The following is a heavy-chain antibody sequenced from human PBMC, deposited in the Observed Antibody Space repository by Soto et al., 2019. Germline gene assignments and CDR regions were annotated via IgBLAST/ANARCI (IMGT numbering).Heavy chain of an antibody. J-gene: IGHJ4*02. CDR2: ISYDGSNK. V-gene: IGHV3-30-3*01. CDR3: ARGRLAAGGYFDY. Sequence: QVQLVESGGGVVQPGRSLRLSCAASGFIFSSYAMHWVRQAPGKGLEWVGVISYDGSNKYDADTVKGRFTISRDNSKNTLYLQMNSLRAEDTAVYYCARGRLAAGGYFDYWGQGTLVTVSS. D-gene: IGHD6-13*01. CDR1: GFIFSSYA.